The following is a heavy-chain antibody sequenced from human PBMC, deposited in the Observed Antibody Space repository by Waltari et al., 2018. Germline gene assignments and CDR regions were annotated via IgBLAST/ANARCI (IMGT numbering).Heavy chain of an antibody. Sequence: QVHLVQSGAEVKKPGASVKVSCMTSGYTFTNYYIQWVRQAPGQGLEWMAMINPAGGRTQYAPKLQGRVTVTSETSTRTVYMDLNSLTSDDTAVYYCARVCCSGSYHGNWGQGTLVTVS. CDR3: ARVCCSGSYHGN. D-gene: IGHD3-10*02. CDR2: INPAGGRT. J-gene: IGHJ4*02. CDR1: GYTFTNYY. V-gene: IGHV1-46*04.